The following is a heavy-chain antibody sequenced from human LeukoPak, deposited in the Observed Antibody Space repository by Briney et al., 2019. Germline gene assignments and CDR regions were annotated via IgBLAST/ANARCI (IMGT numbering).Heavy chain of an antibody. Sequence: PSETLSLTCSVYGGSFSGYYWSWNRQPPGKGLQWTGEINHSGSTNYNPSLKSRVTISVDTSKNQFSLKLSSVTAADTAVYYCARYYRGGWYYLDYWGQGTRVTVSS. J-gene: IGHJ4*02. CDR2: INHSGST. V-gene: IGHV4-34*01. CDR3: ARYYRGGWYYLDY. D-gene: IGHD6-19*01. CDR1: GGSFSGYY.